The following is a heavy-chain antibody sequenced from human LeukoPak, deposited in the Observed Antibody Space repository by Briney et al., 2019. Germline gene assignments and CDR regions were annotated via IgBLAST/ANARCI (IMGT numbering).Heavy chain of an antibody. CDR3: ARRHSSSWYGFDP. D-gene: IGHD6-13*01. CDR1: GYRFTSYL. CDR2: IYTGEADN. J-gene: IGHJ5*02. V-gene: IGHV5-51*01. Sequence: GAPRKFSGKGSGYRFTSYLIGWVRQLPGKGLEWMGIIYTGEADNRYSPSFQGQVTISADKSISTAYLQWSSLKASDTAMYYCARRHSSSWYGFDPWGQGTLVTVSS.